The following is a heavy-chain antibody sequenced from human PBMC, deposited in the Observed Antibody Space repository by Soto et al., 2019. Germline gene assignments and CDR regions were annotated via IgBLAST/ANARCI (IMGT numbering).Heavy chain of an antibody. D-gene: IGHD1-26*01. CDR3: ARDTGSGLRVEPGIFEY. V-gene: IGHV1-3*01. Sequence: QVQLVQSGAGVKKPGASVKVSCNPSGYAFTSYTMHWVRQAPGQGLEWMGWINADNGDSKYSQKCQGRVTITRDTSASIAYMELSSLRSEDTAVYYCARDTGSGLRVEPGIFEYWGQGTLVTVSS. CDR1: GYAFTSYT. J-gene: IGHJ4*02. CDR2: INADNGDS.